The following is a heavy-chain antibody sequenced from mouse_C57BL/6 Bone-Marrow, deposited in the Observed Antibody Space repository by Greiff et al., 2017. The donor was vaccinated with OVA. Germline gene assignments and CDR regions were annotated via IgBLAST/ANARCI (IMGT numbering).Heavy chain of an antibody. CDR1: GYTFTNYW. V-gene: IGHV1-7*01. CDR3: ARGGYPPFDY. CDR2: ITPSSGST. Sequence: QVQLQQSGAELAKPGVSVKLSCKASGYTFTNYWMHWVKQRPGQGLEWIGYITPSSGSTKYNQKFKNKATLTADKSYSTASMQLSSLTYEDSAVYYCARGGYPPFDYWGQGTTLTVSS. D-gene: IGHD2-2*01. J-gene: IGHJ2*01.